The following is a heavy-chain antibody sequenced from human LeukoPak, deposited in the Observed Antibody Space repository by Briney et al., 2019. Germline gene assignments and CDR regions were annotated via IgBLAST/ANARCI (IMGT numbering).Heavy chain of an antibody. CDR2: INSDGSST. Sequence: PGGSLRLSCAASGFTFSSYWMHWVRQAPGKGLVRVSRINSDGSSTSYADSVKGRFTISRGNAKNTLYLQMNSLRAEDTAVYYCARGDYFDYWGQGTLVTVSS. CDR1: GFTFSSYW. CDR3: ARGDYFDY. J-gene: IGHJ4*02. V-gene: IGHV3-74*01.